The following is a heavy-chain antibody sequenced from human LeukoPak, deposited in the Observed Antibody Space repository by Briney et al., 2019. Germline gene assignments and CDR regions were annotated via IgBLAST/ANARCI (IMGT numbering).Heavy chain of an antibody. CDR1: GFTFSSYA. CDR3: ARDEGSYYYHSHDAFDI. D-gene: IGHD1-26*01. J-gene: IGHJ3*02. CDR2: IKQDGSEK. V-gene: IGHV3-7*01. Sequence: GGSLRLSCAASGFTFSSYAMHWVRQAPGKGLEWVANIKQDGSEKYYVDSVKGRFTISRDNAKNSLYLQMNSLRAEDTAVYYCARDEGSYYYHSHDAFDIWGQGTMVTVSS.